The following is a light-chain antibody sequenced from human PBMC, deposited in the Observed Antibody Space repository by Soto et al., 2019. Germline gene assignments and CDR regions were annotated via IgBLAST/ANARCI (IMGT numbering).Light chain of an antibody. Sequence: IQMTQSPSTLSASVGDRVTITCRASQTISSWLAWYQQKPGKAPKLLIYKASTLKSGVPSRFSGSASGTEFTLTISSLQSEDYAIYYCQQYNNWPPWTFGQGTKVDI. CDR3: QQYNNWPPWT. J-gene: IGKJ1*01. V-gene: IGKV1-5*03. CDR1: QTISSW. CDR2: KAS.